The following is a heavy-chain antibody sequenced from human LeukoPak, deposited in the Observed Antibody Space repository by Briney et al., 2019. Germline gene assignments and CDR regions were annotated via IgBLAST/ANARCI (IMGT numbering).Heavy chain of an antibody. CDR3: AKSPTVTTWGKMAPPDY. CDR2: ISYDGSNK. Sequence: GRSLRLSCAASGFTFSSYGMHWVRQAPGKGLEWVAVISYDGSNKHYADSVKGRFTISRDNSKNTLYLQMNSLRAEDTAVYYCAKSPTVTTWGKMAPPDYWGQGTLVTVSS. V-gene: IGHV3-30*18. CDR1: GFTFSSYG. D-gene: IGHD4-17*01. J-gene: IGHJ4*02.